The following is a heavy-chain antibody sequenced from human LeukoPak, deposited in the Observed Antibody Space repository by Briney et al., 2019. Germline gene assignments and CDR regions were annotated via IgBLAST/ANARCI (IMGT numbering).Heavy chain of an antibody. CDR1: GFTVTNAW. Sequence: GGSLRLSCAASGFTVTNAWMSWVRQAPGKGLEWVGRIKSKSDGGTTDYAAPVKGRFTISGDDSKNTPYLQMNSLKTEDTALYYCTTGSSGSYPLDCWGQGTLVSVSS. CDR3: TTGSSGSYPLDC. D-gene: IGHD3-22*01. J-gene: IGHJ4*02. V-gene: IGHV3-15*01. CDR2: IKSKSDGGTT.